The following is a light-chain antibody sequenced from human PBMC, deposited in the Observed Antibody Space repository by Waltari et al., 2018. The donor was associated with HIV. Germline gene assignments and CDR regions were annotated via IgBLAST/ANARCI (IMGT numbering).Light chain of an antibody. V-gene: IGLV8-61*01. CDR3: VLYMGSGSCM. J-gene: IGLJ3*02. Sequence: QTVVTQEPSFSVSPGGTVTLTCGLSSGSVSTSYYPSWYQQTPGQAPRTLIYITNTRSSGVPDRFSGSILGNKAALTITGAQADDESDYYCVLYMGSGSCMFGGGTKLTVL. CDR2: ITN. CDR1: SGSVSTSYY.